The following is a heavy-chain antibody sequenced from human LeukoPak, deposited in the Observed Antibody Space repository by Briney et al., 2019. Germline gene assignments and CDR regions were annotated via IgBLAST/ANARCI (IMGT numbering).Heavy chain of an antibody. Sequence: GGSLRLSCAASGFTLHSYNMFWVRQTPGNGLEGVAVFSYDGNHMDYSASVRGRFTISRDLSKNTLYLQMNSVRDEDTAIYYCARDRVQIWLYVGTFDTWGQGTLVTVSS. CDR1: GFTLHSYN. CDR2: FSYDGNHM. J-gene: IGHJ4*02. D-gene: IGHD5-18*01. CDR3: ARDRVQIWLYVGTFDT. V-gene: IGHV3-30-3*01.